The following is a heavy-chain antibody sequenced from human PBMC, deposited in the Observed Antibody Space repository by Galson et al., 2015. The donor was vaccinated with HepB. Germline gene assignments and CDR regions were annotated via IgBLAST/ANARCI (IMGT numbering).Heavy chain of an antibody. D-gene: IGHD3-9*01. V-gene: IGHV5-51*01. J-gene: IGHJ5*02. CDR1: GYDFTTYW. CDR3: ARHPQDDILTGHSSGSGLDP. CDR2: IYPGDSDT. Sequence: QSGAEVKKPGESLKISCMASGYDFTTYWIVWVRQVPGKGPQWMGMIYPGDSDTRYSPSFQGQVTISVDKSITTAYLQWSSLKASDTAMYYCARHPQDDILTGHSSGSGLDPWGQGTLVTVSS.